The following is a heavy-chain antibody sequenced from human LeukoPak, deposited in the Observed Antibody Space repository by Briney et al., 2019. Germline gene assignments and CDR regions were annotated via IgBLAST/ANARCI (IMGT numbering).Heavy chain of an antibody. CDR1: GFTFSSYG. V-gene: IGHV3-33*01. Sequence: PGGSLRLSCAASGFTFSSYGMHWVRQAPGKGLEWWAVIGYDGSNKYYAVSVKGRFTISRDNSKNTLYLQMNSLRAEDTAVYYCARDHGRDYYYYGMDVWGQGTTVTVSS. CDR2: IGYDGSNK. CDR3: ARDHGRDYYYYGMDV. J-gene: IGHJ6*02.